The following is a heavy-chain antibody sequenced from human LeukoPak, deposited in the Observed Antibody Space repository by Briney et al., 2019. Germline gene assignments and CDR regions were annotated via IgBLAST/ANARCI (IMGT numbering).Heavy chain of an antibody. CDR1: GCTFSSYA. Sequence: ASVTVSCKASGCTFSSYAISWVRQAPGQGLEGMGGISPILGIANYAQKFQGRVTITADKSTSTAYMELSSLRSEDTAVYYCARQGYYYDSSGYWRGAFDIWGQGTMVTVSS. J-gene: IGHJ3*02. D-gene: IGHD3-22*01. CDR3: ARQGYYYDSSGYWRGAFDI. V-gene: IGHV1-69*10. CDR2: ISPILGIA.